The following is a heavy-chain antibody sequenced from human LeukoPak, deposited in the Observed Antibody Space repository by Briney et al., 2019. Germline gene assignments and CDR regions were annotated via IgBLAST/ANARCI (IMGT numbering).Heavy chain of an antibody. Sequence: TSETLSLTCAVYGGSFSGYYWSWIRQPPGKGLEWIGEINHSGSTNYNPSLKSRVTISVDTSKNQFSLKLSSVTAADTAVYYCASLTTVVTPSYWGQGTLVTVSS. V-gene: IGHV4-34*01. D-gene: IGHD4-23*01. CDR2: INHSGST. CDR3: ASLTTVVTPSY. J-gene: IGHJ4*02. CDR1: GGSFSGYY.